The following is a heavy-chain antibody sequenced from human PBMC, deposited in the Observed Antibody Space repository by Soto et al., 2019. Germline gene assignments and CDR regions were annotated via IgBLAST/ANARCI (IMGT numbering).Heavy chain of an antibody. J-gene: IGHJ6*02. D-gene: IGHD3-16*01. Sequence: PSETLSLTCTVSGGSISSGGYSWSWTRQTPGKGLEWIGYIYPTGKTYYNPSLENRATLSIDTSQNQFSLQLTSVTAADTAVYYCARAPPGPAPRWGVWGHGTTVTVSS. CDR3: ARAPPGPAPRWGV. CDR1: GGSISSGGYS. CDR2: IYPTGKT. V-gene: IGHV4-30-2*01.